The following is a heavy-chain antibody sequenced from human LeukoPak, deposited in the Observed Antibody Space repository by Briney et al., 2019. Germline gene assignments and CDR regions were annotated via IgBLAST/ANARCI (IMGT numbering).Heavy chain of an antibody. Sequence: PSETLSLTCTVSGDSISSSSYYWGWIRQPPGKGLEWIGNIYYSGSTYYNPSLKSRVTISVDTSKNRFSLKLSSVTAADTAVYYCARQFDPFQLLSLGVSDYWGQGTLVTVSS. CDR1: GDSISSSSYY. CDR3: ARQFDPFQLLSLGVSDY. CDR2: IYYSGST. V-gene: IGHV4-39*01. D-gene: IGHD2-2*01. J-gene: IGHJ4*02.